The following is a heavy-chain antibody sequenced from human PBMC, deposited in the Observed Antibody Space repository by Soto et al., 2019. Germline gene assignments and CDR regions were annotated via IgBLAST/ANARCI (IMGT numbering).Heavy chain of an antibody. D-gene: IGHD2-2*01. CDR1: GGSISSGGYY. CDR2: IYFSGST. CDR3: ARGIVVVPAAYFDS. V-gene: IGHV4-31*03. Sequence: QVQLQESGPGLVKPSQNLSLSCTVSGGSISSGGYYWSWIRQHPGKGLEWIGYIYFSGSTYYNPSLKSRVTISVDTSENQFSLKLSSVTAADTAVYSCARGIVVVPAAYFDSWGQGILVTVSS. J-gene: IGHJ4*02.